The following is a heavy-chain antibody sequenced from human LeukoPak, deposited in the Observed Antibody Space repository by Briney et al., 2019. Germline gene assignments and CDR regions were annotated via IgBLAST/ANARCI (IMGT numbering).Heavy chain of an antibody. CDR1: GYTFTDYY. D-gene: IGHD4-17*01. CDR2: VDPEDGET. J-gene: IGHJ4*02. CDR3: ATLPSGDYATFDY. V-gene: IGHV1-69-2*01. Sequence: VKVSCKVSGYTFTDYYMHWVQQAPGKGLEWMGLVDPEDGETIYAAKFQGRVTITADTSTDTAYMELSSLRSEDTAVYYCATLPSGDYATFDYWGQGTLVTVSS.